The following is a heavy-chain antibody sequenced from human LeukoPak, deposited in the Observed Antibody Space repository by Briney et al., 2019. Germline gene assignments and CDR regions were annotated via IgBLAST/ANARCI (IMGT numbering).Heavy chain of an antibody. CDR1: GGSISSYY. CDR3: ARDTYYYDSSGYYTFMNWFDP. D-gene: IGHD3-22*01. V-gene: IGHV4-4*07. J-gene: IGHJ5*02. Sequence: SETLSLTCTVSGGSISSYYWSWIWQPAGKGLEWIGRIYTSGSTNYNPSLKSRVTMSVDTSKNQFSLKLSSVTAADTAVCYCARDTYYYDSSGYYTFMNWFDPWGQGTLVTVSS. CDR2: IYTSGST.